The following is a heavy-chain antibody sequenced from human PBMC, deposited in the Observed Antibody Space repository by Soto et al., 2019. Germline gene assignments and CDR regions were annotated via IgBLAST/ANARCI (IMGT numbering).Heavy chain of an antibody. V-gene: IGHV4-34*01. D-gene: IGHD3-3*01. CDR3: ARGVSGIKIFGVVITPDGMDV. Sequence: SGTLSLTCPVYRASFSGYSGRWLGQPPGDGLEWIGEINHSGSTNYNPSLKSRVTISVDTSKNQFSLKLSSVTDADTAVYYCARGVSGIKIFGVVITPDGMDVWGQGTTVS. J-gene: IGHJ6*02. CDR2: INHSGST. CDR1: RASFSGYS.